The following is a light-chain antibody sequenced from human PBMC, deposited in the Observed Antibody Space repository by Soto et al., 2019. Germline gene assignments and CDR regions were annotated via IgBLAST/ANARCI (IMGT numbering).Light chain of an antibody. V-gene: IGKV3-15*01. CDR2: DTS. Sequence: EVVMRQSPATLSVSRGEGATLXXRASQGIGDTLAWYQHKPGQTPRXLIYDTSTRATGVPTRFSGSRSGAEFTLTINSLQSEDFAVYYCQPYNNWPLTFGGGTKVDIK. CDR1: QGIGDT. CDR3: QPYNNWPLT. J-gene: IGKJ4*01.